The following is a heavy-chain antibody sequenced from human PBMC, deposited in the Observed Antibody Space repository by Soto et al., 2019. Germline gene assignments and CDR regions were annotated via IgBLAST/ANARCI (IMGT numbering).Heavy chain of an antibody. D-gene: IGHD3-16*02. V-gene: IGHV1-69*01. Sequence: QVQLVPSGAEVKKPGSSVKVSCKASGGTFSSYAISWVRQAPGQGLEWMGGIIPIFGTANYAQKFQGRVTITADESTSTAYMELSSLRSEDTAVYYCAREIRLGELSLYANYGMDVWGQGTTVTVSS. CDR2: IIPIFGTA. CDR1: GGTFSSYA. J-gene: IGHJ6*02. CDR3: AREIRLGELSLYANYGMDV.